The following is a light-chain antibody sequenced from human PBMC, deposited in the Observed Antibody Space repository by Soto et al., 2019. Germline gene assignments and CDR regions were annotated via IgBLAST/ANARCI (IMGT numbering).Light chain of an antibody. Sequence: ETVMTQSPATLSVSPGETATLSCRASQTVSSSLAWYQQRPGQAPRLLISGASTRAAGVPARFSGSGSGTKFTLAISSLQSEYVAVYYCRQYYPWPPALTFGGGTKVEIK. CDR1: QTVSSS. CDR2: GAS. J-gene: IGKJ4*02. CDR3: RQYYPWPPALT. V-gene: IGKV3-15*01.